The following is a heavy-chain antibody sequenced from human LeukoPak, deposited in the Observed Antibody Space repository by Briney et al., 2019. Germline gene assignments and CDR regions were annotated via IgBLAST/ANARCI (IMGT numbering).Heavy chain of an antibody. J-gene: IGHJ4*02. CDR3: ARDRKEAAADYYFDH. CDR2: IANDGRDK. Sequence: GRSLRLSCAASKFTFSSCPMHWVRQAPGRGLEWVAVIANDGRDKHCADSVKGRFTISRDNSKNTLYLQINSLRAEDTAVYYCARDRKEAAADYYFDHWGQGTLVTVSS. V-gene: IGHV3-30-3*01. D-gene: IGHD6-13*01. CDR1: KFTFSSCP.